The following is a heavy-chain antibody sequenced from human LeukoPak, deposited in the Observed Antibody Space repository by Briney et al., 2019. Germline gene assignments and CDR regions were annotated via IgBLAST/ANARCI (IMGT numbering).Heavy chain of an antibody. CDR1: GYSIRSDYF. D-gene: IGHD1-1*01. CDR2: IYHSGST. Sequence: SETLSLTCSVSGYSIRSDYFWGWIRQPPGKGLEWIGGIYHSGSTYYNPSLKSRVTISVDRSKNQFSLKLSSVTAADTAVYYCARDGWNDVEAFDIWGQGTMVTVSS. V-gene: IGHV4-38-2*02. J-gene: IGHJ3*02. CDR3: ARDGWNDVEAFDI.